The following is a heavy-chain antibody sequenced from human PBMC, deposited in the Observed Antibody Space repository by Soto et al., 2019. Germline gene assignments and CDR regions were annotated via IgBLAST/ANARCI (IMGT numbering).Heavy chain of an antibody. CDR2: MNSDGSNT. V-gene: IGHV3-74*01. Sequence: EVQLVESGGALVQPGGSLRLSCAASGFTFSNYWMHWVRQAPGKGLVWISRMNSDGSNTVYADAVKGRFTISRDNAKNTLYLQMNSLRVEDTAVYYCATSNAGVSNGPTSYLGQGTLVTVSS. CDR3: ATSNAGVSNGPTSY. CDR1: GFTFSNYW. J-gene: IGHJ4*02. D-gene: IGHD1-26*01.